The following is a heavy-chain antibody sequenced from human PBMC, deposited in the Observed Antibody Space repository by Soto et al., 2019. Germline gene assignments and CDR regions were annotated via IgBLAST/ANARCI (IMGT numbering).Heavy chain of an antibody. V-gene: IGHV1-18*01. CDR1: GYTFTSYG. J-gene: IGHJ6*02. CDR2: ISAYNGNT. Sequence: QVQLVQSGAEVKKPGASVKVSCKASGYTFTSYGISWVRQAPGQGLEWMGWISAYNGNTNYAQKLQGRVTMTTDTAPSTAYMELRSLRSDDTAVYYCAREARTPYGDYGMDVWGQGTTVTVSS. CDR3: AREARTPYGDYGMDV. D-gene: IGHD4-17*01.